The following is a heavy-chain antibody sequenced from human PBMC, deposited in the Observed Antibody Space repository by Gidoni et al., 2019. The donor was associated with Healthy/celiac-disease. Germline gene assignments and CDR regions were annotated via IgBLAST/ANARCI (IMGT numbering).Heavy chain of an antibody. V-gene: IGHV4-39*01. J-gene: IGHJ6*03. CDR1: GRSIRSRSFS. D-gene: IGHD4-17*01. Sequence: QLPLQESGPGLVKPSETLSLTCPVSGRSIRSRSFSWGWIRQPPGNGLQWIGSIYYRGSTYYNPSLKSRVTISVDTSKNQFSLKLSSVTAADTAVYYWARHHDYGDTPNYYYYYMDVWGKGTTVTVSS. CDR3: ARHHDYGDTPNYYYYYMDV. CDR2: IYYRGST.